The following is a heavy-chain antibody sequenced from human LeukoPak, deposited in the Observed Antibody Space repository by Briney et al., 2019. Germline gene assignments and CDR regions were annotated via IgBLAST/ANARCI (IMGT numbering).Heavy chain of an antibody. CDR3: AKDALRWSYYYDY. CDR1: GFIFSSSG. CDR2: IWYDGSNK. D-gene: IGHD4-23*01. J-gene: IGHJ4*02. Sequence: GRSLSLSCAASGFIFSSSGMHWVRQAPGKGLEWGAVIWYDGSNKYYADSVKGRFTISRENSKNTLYLQMNSLRAGHTAVYFCAKDALRWSYYYDYCGQGTVVSVFS. V-gene: IGHV3-33*06.